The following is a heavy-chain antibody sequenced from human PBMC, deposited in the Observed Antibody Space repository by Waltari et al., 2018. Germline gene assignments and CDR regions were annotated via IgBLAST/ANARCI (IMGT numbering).Heavy chain of an antibody. J-gene: IGHJ5*02. Sequence: QLQLQESGPGLVKPSETLSLTCTVSGASIRSSTYYWAWHRQTPGKGLEWIGSIYYSGSTYYSASLKSRVTISVDKSKNQFSLKLISVTAADAAVYYCARSGRSGSYLNWFDPWGQGTLVTVSS. CDR2: IYYSGST. CDR3: ARSGRSGSYLNWFDP. V-gene: IGHV4-39*07. CDR1: GASIRSSTYY. D-gene: IGHD1-26*01.